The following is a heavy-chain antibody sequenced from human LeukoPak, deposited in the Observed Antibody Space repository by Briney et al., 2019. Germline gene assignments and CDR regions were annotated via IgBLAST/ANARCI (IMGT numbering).Heavy chain of an antibody. CDR1: GYTFTDYF. CDR2: MNSNSGGT. Sequence: GASVSVSCKASGYTFTDYFLHWVRQAPGQGVEWMGWMNSNSGGTHYAQKFRGRVTMTRDTSISTAYMELTNLRSDDTAVYYCARDSFGHDHDFDYWGQGTLVTVSS. CDR3: ARDSFGHDHDFDY. J-gene: IGHJ4*02. V-gene: IGHV1-2*02. D-gene: IGHD3-10*01.